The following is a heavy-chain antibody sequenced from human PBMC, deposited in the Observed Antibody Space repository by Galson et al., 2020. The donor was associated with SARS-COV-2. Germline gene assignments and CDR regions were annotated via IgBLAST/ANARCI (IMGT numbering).Heavy chain of an antibody. CDR1: GYTLTELS. Sequence: ASVKVSCKVSGYTLTELSMHWVRQAPGKGLEWMGSFDPEDGETIYAQKFQGRVTMTEDTSTDTAYMELSSLRSEDTAVYYCATGPPVITTWWFDPWGQGTLVTVSS. CDR2: FDPEDGET. V-gene: IGHV1-24*01. J-gene: IGHJ5*02. D-gene: IGHD3-22*01. CDR3: ATGPPVITTWWFDP.